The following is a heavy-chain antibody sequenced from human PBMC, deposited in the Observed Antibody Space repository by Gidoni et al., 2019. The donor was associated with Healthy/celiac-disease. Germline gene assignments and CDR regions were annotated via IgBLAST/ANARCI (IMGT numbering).Heavy chain of an antibody. CDR3: AKSSRFITMVRGVITY. D-gene: IGHD3-10*01. Sequence: EVQLLESGGGLVQPGGSLRLSCPASGFTLSSYAMSWVRQAPGKGLVWVSAISVSGVSTYYPDAVKGRFTISRDNSKNTLYLQMNSLRAEDTAVYYCAKSSRFITMVRGVITYWGQGTLVTVSS. V-gene: IGHV3-23*01. CDR2: ISVSGVST. CDR1: GFTLSSYA. J-gene: IGHJ4*02.